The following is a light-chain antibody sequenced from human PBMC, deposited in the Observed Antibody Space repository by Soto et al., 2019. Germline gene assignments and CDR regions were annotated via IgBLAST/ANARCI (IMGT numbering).Light chain of an antibody. Sequence: QLVLTQSPSASASLGASVKLTCTLSSGHSSYPIAWLQQLPEKGPRYLIEVNSDGSHTKGDWIPDRFSGSSSGAERYLTISSLQSEDEADYYCQTWAAGSSWVFGGGTKLTVL. CDR1: SGHSSYP. CDR3: QTWAAGSSWV. J-gene: IGLJ3*02. V-gene: IGLV4-69*01. CDR2: VNSDGSH.